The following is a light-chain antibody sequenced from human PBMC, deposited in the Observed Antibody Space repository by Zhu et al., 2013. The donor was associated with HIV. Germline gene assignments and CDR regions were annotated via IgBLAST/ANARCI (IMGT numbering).Light chain of an antibody. J-gene: IGKJ4*01. V-gene: IGKV3-20*01. CDR1: QSVANS. CDR3: QQYAKSPVT. Sequence: EIVLTQSPVTLSLSPGERATLSCRASQSVANSLAWYQQKPGQAPRLLIYDASNRATGIPARFSGSGSGTDFTLRISRLEPEDFALYYCQQYAKSPVTFGGGTTVEVK. CDR2: DAS.